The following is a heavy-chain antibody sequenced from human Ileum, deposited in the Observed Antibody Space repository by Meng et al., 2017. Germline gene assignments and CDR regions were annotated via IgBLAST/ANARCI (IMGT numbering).Heavy chain of an antibody. CDR3: ARHLGRSFDY. D-gene: IGHD3-16*01. Sequence: QVMLLQWGPGLLKPSETRSLTCAVYGGYFSGYYWSWFRQPPGKGLEWIGEIYYSGGTKYNPSLKSRVTISGDTSKNQFSLKLTSVTAADTAVYYCARHLGRSFDYWGQGTLVTVSS. J-gene: IGHJ4*02. CDR1: GGYFSGYY. V-gene: IGHV4-34*02. CDR2: IYYSGGT.